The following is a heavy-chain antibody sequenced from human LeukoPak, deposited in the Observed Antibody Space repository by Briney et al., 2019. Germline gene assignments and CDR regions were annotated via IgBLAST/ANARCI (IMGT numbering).Heavy chain of an antibody. J-gene: IGHJ3*02. V-gene: IGHV3-33*08. CDR3: ARGPLVGSTGNAFDI. D-gene: IGHD1-26*01. CDR1: GFAFSRYG. Sequence: GRSLRLSCAASGFAFSRYGMHWVRQAPGKGLEWVAVIYHDGSDKYYTDSVKGRFAISRDNPKNTLYLQMNSLRAEDTAVYYCARGPLVGSTGNAFDIWGQGTMVTVSS. CDR2: IYHDGSDK.